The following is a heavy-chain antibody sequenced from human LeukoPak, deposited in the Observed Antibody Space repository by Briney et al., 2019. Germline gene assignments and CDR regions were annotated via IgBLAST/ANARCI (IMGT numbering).Heavy chain of an antibody. V-gene: IGHV1-2*06. D-gene: IGHD3-22*01. CDR2: INPNSGGT. CDR3: ARKYYCDSSGYYYDDAFDI. Sequence: ASVKVSCKASGGTFSSYAISWVRQAPGQGLEWMGRINPNSGGTNYALNFQGRVTMTRDTSISTAYMELSRLRSDDTAVYYCARKYYCDSSGYYYDDAFDIWGQGTMVTVSS. CDR1: GGTFSSYA. J-gene: IGHJ3*02.